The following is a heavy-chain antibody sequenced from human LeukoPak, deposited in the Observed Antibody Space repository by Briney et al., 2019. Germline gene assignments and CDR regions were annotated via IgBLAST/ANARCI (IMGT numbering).Heavy chain of an antibody. CDR2: IVVGSGNT. V-gene: IGHV1-58*01. CDR3: AADPSYSSGYRYYFDY. D-gene: IGHD3-22*01. J-gene: IGHJ4*02. Sequence: SVKVSCKTSGFTFISSAVQWVRQPRGQRLEWIGWIVVGSGNTNYAQKFQERVTITRDMSTSTAYMELSSLRSEDTAVYYCAADPSYSSGYRYYFDYWGQGTLVTVSS. CDR1: GFTFISSA.